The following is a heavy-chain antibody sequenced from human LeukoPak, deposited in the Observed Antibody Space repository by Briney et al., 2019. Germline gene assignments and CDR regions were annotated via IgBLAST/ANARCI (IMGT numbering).Heavy chain of an antibody. Sequence: ASVKVSCKASGYTFTGYYMHWVRQAPGQGLEWMGWINPNSGGTNYAQKFQGRVTMTRDTSISTAYMELSRLRSDDTAVYYCAREAYSSGWSGYNWFDPWGQGTLVTVSS. CDR1: GYTFTGYY. D-gene: IGHD6-19*01. CDR2: INPNSGGT. J-gene: IGHJ5*02. V-gene: IGHV1-2*02. CDR3: AREAYSSGWSGYNWFDP.